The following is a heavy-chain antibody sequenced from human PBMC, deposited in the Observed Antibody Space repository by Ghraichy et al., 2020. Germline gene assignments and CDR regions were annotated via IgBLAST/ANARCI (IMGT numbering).Heavy chain of an antibody. V-gene: IGHV3-30*02. CDR3: AKAIGSHPYDMDV. CDR1: GFIFTGYG. J-gene: IGHJ6*02. Sequence: GGSLRLSCAASGFIFTGYGMHWVRQAPGKGLEWVAVITDDGNTKYYADSVKGRFTISRDNFKNTLFLQMNSLRGEDTAVYYCAKAIGSHPYDMDVWGQGTTVTVSS. CDR2: ITDDGNTK. D-gene: IGHD3-22*01.